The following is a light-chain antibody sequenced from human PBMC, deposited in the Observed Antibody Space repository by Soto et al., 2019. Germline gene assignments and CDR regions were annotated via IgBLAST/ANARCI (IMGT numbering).Light chain of an antibody. CDR3: QHYGSSPGIT. V-gene: IGKV3-20*01. CDR2: DTY. Sequence: EIVLTQSPGPLSLSPGERATLSCMASQSVGTYLAWYQQKPGQAPRLLIYDTYKRATGIPARFSGGGSGTDFTLTISRLEPEDFAVYYCQHYGSSPGITFGQGTRLEIK. CDR1: QSVGTY. J-gene: IGKJ5*01.